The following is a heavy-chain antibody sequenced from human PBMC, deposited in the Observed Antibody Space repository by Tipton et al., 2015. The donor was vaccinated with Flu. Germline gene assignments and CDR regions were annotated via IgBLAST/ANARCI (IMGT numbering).Heavy chain of an antibody. D-gene: IGHD2/OR15-2a*01. J-gene: IGHJ3*02. CDR1: GGSIGVTTYY. Sequence: GLVKPSETLSLTCTVSGGSIGVTTYYWGWIRQPPGKGLEYIGSVYYTGGTYFNPSRKSRVTVSIDTSKKQFSLKLNSVTASDTAVYSCAGLSLSFNAFDIWGQGTTVIVSS. V-gene: IGHV4-39*07. CDR2: VYYTGGT. CDR3: AGLSLSFNAFDI.